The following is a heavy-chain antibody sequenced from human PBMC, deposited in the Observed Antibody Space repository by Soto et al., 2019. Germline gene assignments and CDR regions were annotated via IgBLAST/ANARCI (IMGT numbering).Heavy chain of an antibody. CDR3: ARPTYTTTWSEDY. D-gene: IGHD6-13*01. CDR2: INPNSGDT. CDR1: GYIFTDYY. J-gene: IGHJ4*02. V-gene: IGHV1-2*02. Sequence: QVRLVQSGAEMKKPGASVKVSCRASGYIFTDYYIHWIRQAPGQGLEWVGWINPNSGDTSYAQRFQGKVTMTRDTSISTAYLELPRLTSDDTAVYYCARPTYTTTWSEDYWGQGTLVTVSS.